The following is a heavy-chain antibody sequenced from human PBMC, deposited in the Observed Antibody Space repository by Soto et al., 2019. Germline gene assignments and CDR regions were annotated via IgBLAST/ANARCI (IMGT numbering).Heavy chain of an antibody. CDR3: ARLGIILEAPDAFDI. CDR1: GYSFTSYW. CDR2: IDPSDSYT. D-gene: IGHD3-10*01. V-gene: IGHV5-10-1*01. J-gene: IGHJ3*02. Sequence: GESLKICCKGSGYSFTSYWISWVRPMPGKGLEWMGRIDPSDSYTNYSPSFQGHVTISADKSISTAYLQWSSLKASDTAMYYCARLGIILEAPDAFDIWGQGTMVTVSS.